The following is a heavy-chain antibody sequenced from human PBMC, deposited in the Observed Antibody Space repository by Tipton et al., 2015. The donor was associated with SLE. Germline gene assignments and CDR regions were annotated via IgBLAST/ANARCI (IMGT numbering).Heavy chain of an antibody. Sequence: TLSLTCTVSGYSISSGYYWGWIRQPPGKGLEWIGSIYYSGSTYYNPSLKSRVTISVDTSKNQFSLKLSSVTAADTAVYYCARDSAPLDYWGQGTLVTVFS. J-gene: IGHJ4*02. CDR1: GYSISSGYY. D-gene: IGHD1-26*01. CDR2: IYYSGST. CDR3: ARDSAPLDY. V-gene: IGHV4-38-2*02.